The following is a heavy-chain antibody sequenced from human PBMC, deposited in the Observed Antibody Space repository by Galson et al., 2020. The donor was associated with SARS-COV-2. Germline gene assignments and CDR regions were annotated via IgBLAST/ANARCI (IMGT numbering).Heavy chain of an antibody. J-gene: IGHJ4*02. CDR1: GFTFTNAW. CDR2: IKTKIDDRTT. CDR3: TTEMRGGSCFFTN. V-gene: IGHV3-15*01. D-gene: IGHD2-15*01. Sequence: GGSLRLSCAASGFTFTNAWMSWVRQAPGMGLEWVGRIKTKIDDRTTDYAAPVKGRFSISRDDSKNTLYLQMNSLKTEDTAVYYCTTEMRGGSCFFTNCGQGTLVTVSS.